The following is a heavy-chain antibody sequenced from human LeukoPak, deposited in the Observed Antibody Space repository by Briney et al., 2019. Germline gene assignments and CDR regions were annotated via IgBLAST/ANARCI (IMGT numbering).Heavy chain of an antibody. CDR3: AREGRDGYNR. CDR2: IYHSGST. CDR1: GGSISSGGYS. J-gene: IGHJ4*02. V-gene: IGHV4-30-2*01. D-gene: IGHD5-24*01. Sequence: SETLSLTCAVSGGSISSGGYSWSWLRQPPGKGLEWIGYIYHSGSTYYNPSLKSRVTISVDRSKNQFSLKLSSVTAADTAVYYCAREGRDGYNRWGQGTLVTVSS.